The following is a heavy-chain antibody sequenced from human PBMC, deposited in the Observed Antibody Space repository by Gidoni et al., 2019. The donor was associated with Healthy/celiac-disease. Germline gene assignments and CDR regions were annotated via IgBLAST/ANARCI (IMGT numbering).Heavy chain of an antibody. CDR3: ASFHGGGDCYPNPHDAFDI. Sequence: QVQLVESGGGLVKPGGSLRLSCAASGFTFSDYYMSWIRQAPGKGLEWVSYISSSSSYTNYADSVKGRFTFSRDNAKNSLYLQMNSLRAEDTAVYYCASFHGGGDCYPNPHDAFDIWGQGTMVTVSS. J-gene: IGHJ3*02. CDR1: GFTFSDYY. V-gene: IGHV3-11*05. CDR2: ISSSSSYT. D-gene: IGHD2-21*01.